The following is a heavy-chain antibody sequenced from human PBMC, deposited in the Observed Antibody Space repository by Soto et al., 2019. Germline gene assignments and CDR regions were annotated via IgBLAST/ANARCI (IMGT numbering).Heavy chain of an antibody. CDR1: GASISGFY. CDR2: IYATGTT. CDR3: VRDGTKTLRDWFDP. J-gene: IGHJ5*02. V-gene: IGHV4-4*07. Sequence: SETLSLTCTVSGASISGFYWSWIRKSAGKGLEWIGRIYATGTTDYNPSLKSRVTMSVDTSKKQFSLKLRSVTAADTAVYYCVRDGTKTLRDWFDPWGQGTSVTVSS. D-gene: IGHD1-1*01.